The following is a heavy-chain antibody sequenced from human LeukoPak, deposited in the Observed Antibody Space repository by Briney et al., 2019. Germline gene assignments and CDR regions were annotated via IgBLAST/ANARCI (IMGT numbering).Heavy chain of an antibody. CDR3: ARGIYSYGYLFDF. Sequence: SETLSLTCTVSGGSVSSGNYYWSWIRQPPGKGLEWIGYFYYSGSTDYIPSLKGRVTISVDTSKNQFSLKLSSVTAADTAVYYCARGIYSYGYLFDFWGQGTLVTVSS. V-gene: IGHV4-61*01. CDR1: GGSVSSGNYY. J-gene: IGHJ4*02. D-gene: IGHD5-18*01. CDR2: FYYSGST.